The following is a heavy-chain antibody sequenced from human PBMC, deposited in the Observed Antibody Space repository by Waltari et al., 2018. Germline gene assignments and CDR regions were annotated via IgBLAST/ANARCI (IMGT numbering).Heavy chain of an antibody. CDR3: ARGAAVALYYYYYGMDV. CDR1: GGSFSGYY. Sequence: QVQLQQWGAGLLKPSETLSLTCAVYGGSFSGYYWSWIRQHPGKGLEWIGEINHSGSTNYNPSLKSRVTISVDTSKNQFSLKLSSVTAADTAVYYCARGAAVALYYYYYGMDVWGQGTTVTVSS. J-gene: IGHJ6*02. V-gene: IGHV4-34*01. D-gene: IGHD6-19*01. CDR2: INHSGST.